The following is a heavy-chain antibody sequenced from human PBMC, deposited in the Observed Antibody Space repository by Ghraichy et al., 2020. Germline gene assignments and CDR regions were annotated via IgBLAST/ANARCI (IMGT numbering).Heavy chain of an antibody. V-gene: IGHV4-34*01. J-gene: IGHJ6*02. CDR2: INHSGST. CDR1: GGSFSGYY. CDR3: ARGSILPRYYYGMDV. Sequence: SETLSLTCAVYGGSFSGYYWSWIRQPPGKGLEWIGEINHSGSTNYNPSLKSRVTISVDTSKNQFSLKLSSVTAADTAVYYCARGSILPRYYYGMDVWGQGTTVTVSS.